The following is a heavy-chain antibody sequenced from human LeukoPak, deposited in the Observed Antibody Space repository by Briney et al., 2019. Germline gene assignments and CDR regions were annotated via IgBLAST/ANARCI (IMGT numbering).Heavy chain of an antibody. Sequence: GGSLRLSCAASGFTLDDYAMHWVRQAPGKGLEWVSAISGNGVGTYYADSVKGRFTISRDNSKNTLYLQMNSLRAEDTAVYYCARDGEYYYGSGSYTSPYFDYWGQGTLSPSPQ. CDR3: ARDGEYYYGSGSYTSPYFDY. V-gene: IGHV3-23*01. J-gene: IGHJ4*02. CDR2: ISGNGVGT. D-gene: IGHD3-10*01. CDR1: GFTLDDYA.